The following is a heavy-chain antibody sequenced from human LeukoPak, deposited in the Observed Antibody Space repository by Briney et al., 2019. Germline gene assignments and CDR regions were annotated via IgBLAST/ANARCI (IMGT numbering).Heavy chain of an antibody. CDR2: INPNSGGT. V-gene: IGHV1-2*02. D-gene: IGHD6-13*01. CDR3: AREIAAAGVDY. CDR1: GYTFTGYY. Sequence: ASVKVSCKASGYTFTGYYMHWVRQAPGQGLEWRGGINPNSGGTNYAQKFQGRVTMTRDTSISTAYMELSRLRSDDTAVYYCAREIAAAGVDYWGQGTLVTVSS. J-gene: IGHJ4*02.